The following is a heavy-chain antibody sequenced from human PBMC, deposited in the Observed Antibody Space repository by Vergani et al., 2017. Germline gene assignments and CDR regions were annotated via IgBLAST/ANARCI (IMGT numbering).Heavy chain of an antibody. J-gene: IGHJ4*02. Sequence: QLQLQESGPGLVKPSETLSLTCTVSGGSISSSSYYWGWIRQPPGKGLEWIGSIYYSGSTYYNPSLKSRVTISVDTSKNQFSLKLSSVTAADTAVYYCARDLGSSEGYFDYWGQGTLVTVSS. CDR1: GGSISSSSYY. D-gene: IGHD6-6*01. CDR2: IYYSGST. V-gene: IGHV4-39*02. CDR3: ARDLGSSEGYFDY.